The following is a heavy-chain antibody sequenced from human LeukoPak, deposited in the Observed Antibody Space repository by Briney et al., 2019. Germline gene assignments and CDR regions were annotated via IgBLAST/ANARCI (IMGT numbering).Heavy chain of an antibody. CDR1: GFTFDDYA. V-gene: IGHV3-9*03. D-gene: IGHD2-21*01. CDR2: ISWNSGSI. J-gene: IGHJ6*03. CDR3: AKDISFGGGGYMDV. Sequence: GGSLRLSCAASGFTFDDYAMHWVRQAPGKGLEWVSGISWNSGSIGYADSVKGRFTISRDNAKNSLYLQMNSLRAEDMALYYCAKDISFGGGGYMDVWGKGTTVTVSS.